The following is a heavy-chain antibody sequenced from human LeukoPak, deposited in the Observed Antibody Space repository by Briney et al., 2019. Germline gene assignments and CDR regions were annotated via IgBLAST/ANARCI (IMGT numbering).Heavy chain of an antibody. Sequence: GASVKVSCKASGYTFTGYYIHWVRQAPGQGLEWMGWINPNSGGAKYAQKFQGTICMTRDTSISAAYMGLSRLTSDDTAVYYCAKGRVVAGTKSLTYHWFDPWGQGTLVTVSS. J-gene: IGHJ5*02. V-gene: IGHV1-2*02. CDR2: INPNSGGA. CDR3: AKGRVVAGTKSLTYHWFDP. D-gene: IGHD6-19*01. CDR1: GYTFTGYY.